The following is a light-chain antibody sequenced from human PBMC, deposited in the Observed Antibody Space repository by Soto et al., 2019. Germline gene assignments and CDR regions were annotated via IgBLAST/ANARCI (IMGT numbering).Light chain of an antibody. CDR3: SSYTSRSTLV. CDR2: DVS. V-gene: IGLV2-14*03. Sequence: QSALTQPASVSGSPGQSITISCTGTSSDVGGYNYLSWYQQHPGKAPKLMIYDVSNRPSGVSNRFSGSKSGNTASLTISGLQAEDEADYYCSSYTSRSTLVFGGGTQLTVL. J-gene: IGLJ3*02. CDR1: SSDVGGYNY.